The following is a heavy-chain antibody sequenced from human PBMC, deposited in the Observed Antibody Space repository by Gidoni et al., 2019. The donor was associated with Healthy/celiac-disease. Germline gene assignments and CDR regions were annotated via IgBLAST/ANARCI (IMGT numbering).Heavy chain of an antibody. Sequence: KFQGRVTITADESTSTAYMELSSLRSEDTAVYYCARDNPSRQLALDAFDIWGQGTMVTVSS. J-gene: IGHJ3*02. D-gene: IGHD6-6*01. V-gene: IGHV1-69*01. CDR3: ARDNPSRQLALDAFDI.